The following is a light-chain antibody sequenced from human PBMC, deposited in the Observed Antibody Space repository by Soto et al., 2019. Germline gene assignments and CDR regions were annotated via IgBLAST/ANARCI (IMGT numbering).Light chain of an antibody. V-gene: IGKV1-5*03. J-gene: IGKJ4*01. CDR1: QSISSW. CDR2: KTS. CDR3: QQYKSFSLT. Sequence: DIQMTQSPSTLSASVGDRVTITGRASQSISSWLAWYQQKPGKAPKLLIYKTSNLESGVPSRFSGSGSGTEFSLTISSLQPDDFATYYCQQYKSFSLTFGGGTRVEVK.